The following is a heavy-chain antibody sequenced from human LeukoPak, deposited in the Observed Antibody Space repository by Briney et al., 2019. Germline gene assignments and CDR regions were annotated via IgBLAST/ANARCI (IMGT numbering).Heavy chain of an antibody. J-gene: IGHJ4*02. D-gene: IGHD2-2*02. CDR3: VRDIHSADYGDN. CDR1: GFTFSSSW. V-gene: IGHV3-74*01. Sequence: GGSLRLSCAASGFTFSSSWMHWVRQAPGKELVWVSRINNDGSSTNYADSVKGRFTISRDNAKNTLYLQMNSLRAEDTAVYYCVRDIHSADYGDNWGQGTLVTVSS. CDR2: INNDGSST.